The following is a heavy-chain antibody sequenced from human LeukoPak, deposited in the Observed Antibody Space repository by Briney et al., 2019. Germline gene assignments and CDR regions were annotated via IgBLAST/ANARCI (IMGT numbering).Heavy chain of an antibody. Sequence: GRSLRLSCAASGFTFSSYAMSWVRQAPGKGLEWVSAISGSGGSTYYADSVKGRFTISRDNSKNTLYLQMNSLRAEDTAVYYCAKDPGYCSSTSCYFGYYYYGMDVWGQGTTVTVSS. V-gene: IGHV3-23*01. CDR2: ISGSGGST. J-gene: IGHJ6*02. CDR3: AKDPGYCSSTSCYFGYYYYGMDV. D-gene: IGHD2-2*03. CDR1: GFTFSSYA.